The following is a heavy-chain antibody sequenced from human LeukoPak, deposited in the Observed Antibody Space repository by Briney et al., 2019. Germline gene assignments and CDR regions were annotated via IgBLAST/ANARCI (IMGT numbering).Heavy chain of an antibody. CDR1: GFSFSSYE. V-gene: IGHV3-23*01. J-gene: IGHJ4*02. Sequence: GGSLRLSCSASGFSFSSYEMNWVRQAPGKGLEWVSAISGSGDSTYYADSVKGRFTISRDNSKNTLYLQMNSLRAEDTAVYYCARELGYDSSGYYCYWGQGTLVTVSS. D-gene: IGHD3-22*01. CDR2: ISGSGDST. CDR3: ARELGYDSSGYYCY.